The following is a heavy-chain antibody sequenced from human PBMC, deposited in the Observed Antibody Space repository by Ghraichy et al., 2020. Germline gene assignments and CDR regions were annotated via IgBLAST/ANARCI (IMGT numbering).Heavy chain of an antibody. Sequence: GGSLRLTCAASGFTFSSYAMHWVRQAPGKGLEWVAVISYDGSNKYYADSVKGRFTISRDNSKNTLYLQMNSLRAEDTAVYYYARVNTLSLLGGAMDVWGQGTTVTVSS. CDR3: ARVNTLSLLGGAMDV. D-gene: IGHD1-26*01. CDR2: ISYDGSNK. CDR1: GFTFSSYA. J-gene: IGHJ6*02. V-gene: IGHV3-30-3*01.